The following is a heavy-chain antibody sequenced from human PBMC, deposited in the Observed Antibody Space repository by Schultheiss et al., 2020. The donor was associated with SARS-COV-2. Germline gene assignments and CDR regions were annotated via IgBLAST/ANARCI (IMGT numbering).Heavy chain of an antibody. CDR3: ARVGGGGYYYYYGMDV. CDR1: GYTFTSYG. CDR2: ISAYNGNT. Sequence: ASVKVSCKASGYTFTSYGISWVRQAPGQGLEWMGWISAYNGNTNYAQKLQGRVTMTTDTSTSTAYMELSSLRSDDTAVYYCARVGGGGYYYYYGMDVWGQGTTVTVSS. D-gene: IGHD3-16*01. J-gene: IGHJ6*02. V-gene: IGHV1-18*04.